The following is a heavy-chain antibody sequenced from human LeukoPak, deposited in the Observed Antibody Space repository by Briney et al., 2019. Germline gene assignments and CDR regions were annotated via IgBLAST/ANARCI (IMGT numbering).Heavy chain of an antibody. V-gene: IGHV3-30*18. Sequence: GVSLRLPCSTSGFSFTTYHMHWVRHATDKGLEWVAFISYGGGKRHFADSVKARLRLSRDNSASALSLDMDSLRTEGTAVYFCAKGLRWFGNVYFNFFDHWGQGILVTVSS. J-gene: IGHJ4*02. CDR2: ISYGGGKR. CDR1: GFSFTTYH. CDR3: AKGLRWFGNVYFNFFDH. D-gene: IGHD3-10*01.